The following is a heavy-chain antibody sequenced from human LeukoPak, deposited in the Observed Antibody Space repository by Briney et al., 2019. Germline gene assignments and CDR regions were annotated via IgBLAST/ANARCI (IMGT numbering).Heavy chain of an antibody. CDR1: GGSISSYY. Sequence: SETLSLTCTVSGGSISSYYWSWIRQPPGKGLEWIGYIYYSGSTNYNPSLKSRVTISVDTSKNQFSLKLSSVTAADTAVYYCASGGNRPSYYYYMDVWGKGTTVTVSS. J-gene: IGHJ6*03. V-gene: IGHV4-59*01. CDR3: ASGGNRPSYYYYMDV. CDR2: IYYSGST. D-gene: IGHD4-23*01.